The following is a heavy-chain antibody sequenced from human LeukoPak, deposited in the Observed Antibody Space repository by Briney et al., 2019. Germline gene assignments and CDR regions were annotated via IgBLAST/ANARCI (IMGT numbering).Heavy chain of an antibody. V-gene: IGHV1-24*01. CDR2: FDPEDGET. D-gene: IGHD3-10*01. J-gene: IGHJ6*02. Sequence: VASVKVSCMVSGYTLTELSMHWVRQAPGKGLEWMGGFDPEDGETIYAQKFQGRVTMTEDTSTDTAYMELSSLRSEDTAVYYCATGLSSEIYYSLYGMDVWGQGTTVTVSS. CDR1: GYTLTELS. CDR3: ATGLSSEIYYSLYGMDV.